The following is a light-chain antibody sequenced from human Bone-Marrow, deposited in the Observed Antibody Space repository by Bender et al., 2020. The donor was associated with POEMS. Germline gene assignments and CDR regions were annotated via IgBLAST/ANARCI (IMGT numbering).Light chain of an antibody. CDR3: SSYAGSNNYWV. J-gene: IGLJ3*02. V-gene: IGLV2-14*01. Sequence: QSALTQPASVSGSPGQSITISCTGTSSDVGGYNYVSWYQQHPGKAPKVMIYDVSNRPAGVSNRFSGSKSGNTASLTVFGLQAEDEADYYCSSYAGSNNYWVFGGGTKLTVL. CDR2: DVS. CDR1: SSDVGGYNY.